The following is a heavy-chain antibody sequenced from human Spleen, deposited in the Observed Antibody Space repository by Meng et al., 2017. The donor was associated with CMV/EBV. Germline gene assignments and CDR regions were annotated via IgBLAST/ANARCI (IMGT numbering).Heavy chain of an antibody. CDR1: GFSFSTYW. V-gene: IGHV3-74*01. D-gene: IGHD3-3*01. Sequence: GGSLRLSCAASGFSFSTYWMHWVRQVPGKGLVWVSRIKSDGSSTDYADSVKGRFTIPRDNARNTVYLQMNSLRTDDTAVYYCARDVLLSVRYDFWDYWGQGTLVTVSS. CDR2: IKSDGSST. J-gene: IGHJ4*02. CDR3: ARDVLLSVRYDFWDY.